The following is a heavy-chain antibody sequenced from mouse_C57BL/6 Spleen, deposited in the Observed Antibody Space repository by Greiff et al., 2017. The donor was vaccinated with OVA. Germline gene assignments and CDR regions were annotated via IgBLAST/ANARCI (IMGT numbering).Heavy chain of an antibody. V-gene: IGHV1-55*01. CDR2: IYPGSGST. CDR3: ARYDYDGRDFDY. Sequence: VQLQQPGAELVKPGASVKMSCKASGYTFTSYWITWVKQRPGQGLEWIGDIYPGSGSTNYNEKFKSKATLTVDTSSSTAYMQLSSLTSEDSAVYYCARYDYDGRDFDYWGKGTTLTVSS. D-gene: IGHD2-4*01. J-gene: IGHJ2*01. CDR1: GYTFTSYW.